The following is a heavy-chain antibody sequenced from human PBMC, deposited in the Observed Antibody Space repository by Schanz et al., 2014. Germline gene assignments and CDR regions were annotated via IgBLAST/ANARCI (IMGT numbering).Heavy chain of an antibody. V-gene: IGHV3-15*01. CDR3: AKSSSPVREAGAGSSFHL. D-gene: IGHD6-13*01. Sequence: EVQLVESGGGLVKPGGSLRLSCAASTSIFNHAWMSWVRQAPGKGLEWLCRIKSKTDGETTDYAAPEEGRFSISIDDSRSTLNLQMNSLKIEDTAVYYGAKSSSPVREAGAGSSFHLWGQGTLVTVSP. J-gene: IGHJ5*02. CDR1: TSIFNHAW. CDR2: IKSKTDGETT.